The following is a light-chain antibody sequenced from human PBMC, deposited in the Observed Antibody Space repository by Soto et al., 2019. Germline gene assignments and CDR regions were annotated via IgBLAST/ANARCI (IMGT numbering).Light chain of an antibody. V-gene: IGKV2-24*01. J-gene: IGKJ1*01. CDR1: ESLVHSDGNTY. CDR2: KVS. CDR3: LQDYNYPWT. Sequence: DIVMTQTPLSSPVTLGQAASSSCRSSESLVHSDGNTYLSWFQQRPGQPPRLLIYKVSDRFSGVPDRFSGSGSGTDFTLTISSLQPEDFATYYCLQDYNYPWTFGQGTTVDIK.